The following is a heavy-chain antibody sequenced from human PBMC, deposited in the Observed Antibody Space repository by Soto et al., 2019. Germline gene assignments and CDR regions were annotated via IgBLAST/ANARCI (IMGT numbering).Heavy chain of an antibody. V-gene: IGHV4-34*01. CDR1: GGSFSGYY. CDR3: ARAPSMVRGVKAGWFDP. Sequence: PSETLSLTCAVYGGSFSGYYWSWIRQPPGKGLEWIGEINHSGSTNYNPSLKSRVTISVDTSKNQFSLKLSSVTAADTAVYYCARAPSMVRGVKAGWFDPWGQGTLVTVSS. D-gene: IGHD3-10*01. J-gene: IGHJ5*02. CDR2: INHSGST.